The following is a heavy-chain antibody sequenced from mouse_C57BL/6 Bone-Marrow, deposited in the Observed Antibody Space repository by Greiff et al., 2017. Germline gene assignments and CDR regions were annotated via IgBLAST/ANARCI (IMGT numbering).Heavy chain of an antibody. V-gene: IGHV14-2*01. CDR3: ALLLRTREYYFDY. CDR2: IDPEDGET. CDR1: GFNIKDYY. D-gene: IGHD1-1*01. J-gene: IGHJ2*01. Sequence: DVQLQESGAELVKPGAPVKLSCTASGFNIKDYYMHWVKQRTEQGLEWIGRIDPEDGETKYAPKFQGKATITADTSSNTAYLQLSSLTSEDTAVYYCALLLRTREYYFDYWGQGTTLTVSS.